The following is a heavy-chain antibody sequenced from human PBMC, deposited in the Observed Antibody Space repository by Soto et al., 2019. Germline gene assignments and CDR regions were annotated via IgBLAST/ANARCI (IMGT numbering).Heavy chain of an antibody. CDR3: ATQEVGGTYVYTFDP. CDR2: IYYSGST. V-gene: IGHV4-39*01. CDR1: GGSITSSSYY. Sequence: PSETLSLTCTVSGGSITSSSYYWGWIRQPPGKGLELIWSIYYSGSTYYNPSLKSQVTISVDTSKNQFSLKLSSVTAADTAVYYCATQEVGGTYVYTFDPWGQGTLVTVSS. J-gene: IGHJ5*02. D-gene: IGHD1-26*01.